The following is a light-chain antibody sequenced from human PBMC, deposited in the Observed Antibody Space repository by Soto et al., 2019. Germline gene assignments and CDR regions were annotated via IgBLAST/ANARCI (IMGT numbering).Light chain of an antibody. V-gene: IGKV1-39*01. CDR3: QHGYSTPLT. CDR2: AAS. J-gene: IGKJ4*01. Sequence: DIQMTQSPSSLSASVGDRVTITCRASQSISTYLHWYQQKPGKAPNLLIYAASTLQSGVPSRFSGSGSGTDFDLTLSSLQPEAFATYFCQHGYSTPLTFGGGTKV. CDR1: QSISTY.